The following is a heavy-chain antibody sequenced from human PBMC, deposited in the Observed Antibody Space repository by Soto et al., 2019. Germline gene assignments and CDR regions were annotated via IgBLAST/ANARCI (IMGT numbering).Heavy chain of an antibody. CDR2: IYYSGST. D-gene: IGHD3-9*01. CDR1: GGSISSYY. J-gene: IGHJ4*02. Sequence: TSETLSLTCTVSGGSISSYYWSWIRQPPGKGLEWIGYIYYSGSTNYNPSLKSRVTISVDTSKNQFSLKLSSVTAADTAVYYCARVPRQTGYRYYFDYWGQGTLVTVSS. CDR3: ARVPRQTGYRYYFDY. V-gene: IGHV4-59*01.